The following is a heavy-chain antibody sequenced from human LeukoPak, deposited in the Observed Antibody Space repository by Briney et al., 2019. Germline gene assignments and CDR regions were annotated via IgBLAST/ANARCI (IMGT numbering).Heavy chain of an antibody. Sequence: SETLSLICAVYGGSFSGYYWSWIRQPPGKGLEWIGEINHSGSTNYNRSLKSRVTISVDTSKNQFSLKLSSVTAADTAVYYCARRGIAAAGTYYYYMDVWGKGTTVTVSS. J-gene: IGHJ6*03. D-gene: IGHD6-13*01. CDR3: ARRGIAAAGTYYYYMDV. V-gene: IGHV4-34*01. CDR1: GGSFSGYY. CDR2: INHSGST.